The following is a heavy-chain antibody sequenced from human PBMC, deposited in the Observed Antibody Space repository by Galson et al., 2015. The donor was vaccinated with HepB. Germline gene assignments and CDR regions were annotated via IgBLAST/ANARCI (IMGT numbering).Heavy chain of an antibody. CDR2: ISAYDSST. Sequence: SVKVSCKASGYTFSSYSIAWVRPAPGQGLEWMGWISAYDSSTNYAQKFQGRVTMTTETSTATAYMELRSLTSEDTAVFYCATQGGDYNLDAFDIWGQGTMVTVSA. D-gene: IGHD4-17*01. CDR3: ATQGGDYNLDAFDI. V-gene: IGHV1-18*01. CDR1: GYTFSSYS. J-gene: IGHJ3*02.